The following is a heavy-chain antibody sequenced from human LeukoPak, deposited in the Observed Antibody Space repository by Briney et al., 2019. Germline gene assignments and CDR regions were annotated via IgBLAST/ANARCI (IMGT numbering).Heavy chain of an antibody. CDR3: ARARAGTTALDY. CDR1: GGSFSGYY. CDR2: INHSGST. J-gene: IGHJ4*02. D-gene: IGHD1-7*01. V-gene: IGHV4-34*01. Sequence: PSETLSLTCAVYGGSFSGYYWSWIRQPLGKGLEWIGEINHSGSTNYNPSLKSRVTISVDTSKNQFSLKLSSVTAADTAAYYCARARAGTTALDYWGQGTLVTVSS.